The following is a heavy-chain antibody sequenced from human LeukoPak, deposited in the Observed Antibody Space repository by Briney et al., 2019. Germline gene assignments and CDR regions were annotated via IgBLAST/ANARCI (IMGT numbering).Heavy chain of an antibody. Sequence: GGSLRLSCAASGFTFSDYYMSWIRQAPGKGLEWVSYISSSGSTIYYADSVKGRFTISRDNAKNSLYLQMNSLRAEDTAVYCCARDPDSSGWGAFDIWGQGTMVTVSS. J-gene: IGHJ3*02. V-gene: IGHV3-11*01. CDR1: GFTFSDYY. CDR2: ISSSGSTI. CDR3: ARDPDSSGWGAFDI. D-gene: IGHD6-19*01.